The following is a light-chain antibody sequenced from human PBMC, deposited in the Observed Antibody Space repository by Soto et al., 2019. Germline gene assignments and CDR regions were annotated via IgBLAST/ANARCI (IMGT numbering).Light chain of an antibody. CDR1: QSVPSNY. CDR3: HQSGTSPRT. J-gene: IGKJ1*01. CDR2: AAS. Sequence: EIVLTQSPGTLSLSPGERATLSCRASQSVPSNYLAWYQQKPGQAPRLVIYAASSRPTGVPDRFSGSGSGTDFTLTISRMEPEDFAVFYCHQSGTSPRTF. V-gene: IGKV3-20*01.